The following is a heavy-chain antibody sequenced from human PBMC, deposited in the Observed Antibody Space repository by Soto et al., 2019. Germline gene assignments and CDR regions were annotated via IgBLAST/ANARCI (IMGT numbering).Heavy chain of an antibody. J-gene: IGHJ5*02. V-gene: IGHV3-23*01. Sequence: PXGALRLSCVGSGFVFKTFAINWVRQPPGKGLEWVSVIRGTGLNTYYAASVKGRINISRDNSKNTVYLQMDSLKVEDTAVYYCTKRASPANIHNWFDHWGPGTQVTVSS. CDR2: IRGTGLNT. CDR1: GFVFKTFA. CDR3: TKRASPANIHNWFDH.